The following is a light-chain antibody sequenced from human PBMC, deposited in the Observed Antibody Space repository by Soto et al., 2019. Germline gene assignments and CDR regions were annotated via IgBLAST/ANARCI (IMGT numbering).Light chain of an antibody. Sequence: EIVLTQSPATLSLSPGERATLSCRASQSVNSGHLAWYQQKPGQAPRLLIYDASNRATGIPARFSGSGSGTDFTLTISSLEPEDFAVYYCQQRSNWPPITFGQGTRLEIK. CDR1: QSVNSGH. CDR3: QQRSNWPPIT. CDR2: DAS. J-gene: IGKJ5*01. V-gene: IGKV3-11*01.